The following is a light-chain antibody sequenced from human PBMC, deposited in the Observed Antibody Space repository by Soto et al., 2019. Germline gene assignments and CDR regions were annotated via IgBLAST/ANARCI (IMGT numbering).Light chain of an antibody. V-gene: IGLV1-47*02. CDR2: SNN. CDR3: ASWDDRLGAVI. Sequence: QSVLTQPPSASGTPGQKVFISCSGSSSNIGGTNYAYWCQQLPGAAPKLLMHSNNLRPSGVPERISGSKFGTAASLAISGLRSEDEAVYYCASWDDRLGAVIFGGGTK. J-gene: IGLJ2*01. CDR1: SSNIGGTNY.